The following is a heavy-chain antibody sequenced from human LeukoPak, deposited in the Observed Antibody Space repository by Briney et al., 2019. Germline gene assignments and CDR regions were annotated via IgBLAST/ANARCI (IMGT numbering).Heavy chain of an antibody. CDR3: ATSIRRITISS. Sequence: GSLRLSCAASGFTFSTYAMHWVRQAPGKGLEWLTVISYNGSHQYYSDSVRGRFTISRDNSRNSVFLQINRLRPEDTAVYYCATSIRRITISSWGQGTLVTVSS. D-gene: IGHD3-3*01. V-gene: IGHV3-30*04. CDR2: ISYNGSHQ. CDR1: GFTFSTYA. J-gene: IGHJ4*02.